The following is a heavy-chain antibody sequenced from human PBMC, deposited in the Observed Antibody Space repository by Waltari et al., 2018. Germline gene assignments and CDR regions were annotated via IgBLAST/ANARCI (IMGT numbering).Heavy chain of an antibody. CDR2: INSGWGST. CDR3: AKGGSGSWNDYFDY. Sequence: EVQLVETGGGLVQPGGSLRLSCAASGFTFSSYAMQWVRQAPGKGLEWIYAINSGWGSTDYRDSVEGRFTISRDNSKNTLSLQMNSLRAEDTAVYYCAKGGSGSWNDYFDYWGQGVLVTVSS. J-gene: IGHJ4*02. V-gene: IGHV3-23*04. D-gene: IGHD6-13*01. CDR1: GFTFSSYA.